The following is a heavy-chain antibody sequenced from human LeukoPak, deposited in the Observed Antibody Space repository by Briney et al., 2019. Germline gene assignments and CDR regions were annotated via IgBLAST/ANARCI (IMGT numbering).Heavy chain of an antibody. CDR1: GGSISSSSYY. Sequence: PSETLSLTCTVSGGSISSSSYYWGWIRQPPGKGLEWIGSIYYSGSTYYNPSLKSRVTISVDTSKNQFSLKLSSVTAADTAVYYCAREKVKQFGIVIKGRYYYMDVWGKGTTVTVSS. D-gene: IGHD1-26*01. J-gene: IGHJ6*03. V-gene: IGHV4-39*07. CDR2: IYYSGST. CDR3: AREKVKQFGIVIKGRYYYMDV.